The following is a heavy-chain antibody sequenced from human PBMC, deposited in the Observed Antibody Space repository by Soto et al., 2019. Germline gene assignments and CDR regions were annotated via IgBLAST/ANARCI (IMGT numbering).Heavy chain of an antibody. Sequence: QVQLVQSGAEVKKPGASVKVSCKASGYTFTGYYMHWVRQAPGQGLEWMGWINPNSGGTNYAQKFQGRVTMTRDTSIITAYMELSRLRSDDTAVYYCARDNANYDFWSGYHYGMDVWGQGTTVTVSS. J-gene: IGHJ6*02. CDR1: GYTFTGYY. CDR3: ARDNANYDFWSGYHYGMDV. V-gene: IGHV1-2*02. D-gene: IGHD3-3*01. CDR2: INPNSGGT.